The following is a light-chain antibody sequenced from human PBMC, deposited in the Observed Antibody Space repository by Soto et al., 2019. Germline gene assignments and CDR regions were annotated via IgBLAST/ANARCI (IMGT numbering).Light chain of an antibody. CDR2: EVS. Sequence: QSVLTQPPSASGSPGQSVTISCTGTSSDVGGYNYVSWYQHHPGKAPKLMMFEVSQRPSGVPDRFSGSKSGNTASLTVSGLQADDEADYYCSSYAGTKNYVFGTGTKLTVL. V-gene: IGLV2-8*01. J-gene: IGLJ1*01. CDR1: SSDVGGYNY. CDR3: SSYAGTKNYV.